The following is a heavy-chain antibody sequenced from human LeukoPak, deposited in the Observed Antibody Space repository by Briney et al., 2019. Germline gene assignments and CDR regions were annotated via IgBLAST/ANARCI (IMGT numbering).Heavy chain of an antibody. CDR3: ARDIVYLIDEDYG. Sequence: SETLSLTCSVSGGSFNSYYWSWLRQPAGKGLEWIGRISASATPDYSPSLQSRVTISIDTSQRQVSLNLTSVTAADTAVYYCARDIVYLIDEDYGWGQGTLVTVSS. J-gene: IGHJ4*02. CDR1: GGSFNSYY. CDR2: ISASATP. V-gene: IGHV4-4*07. D-gene: IGHD4-17*01.